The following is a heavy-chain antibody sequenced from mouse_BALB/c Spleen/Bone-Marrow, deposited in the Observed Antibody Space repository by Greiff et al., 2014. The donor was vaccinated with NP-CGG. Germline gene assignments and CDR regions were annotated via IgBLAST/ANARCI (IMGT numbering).Heavy chain of an antibody. V-gene: IGHV5-6-5*01. CDR2: ISSGGST. CDR1: GFTFSSYA. CDR3: AKRGAYGNFWFAY. D-gene: IGHD2-10*02. J-gene: IGHJ3*01. Sequence: EVQLVESGGGLVKPGGSLKFSCAASGFTFSSYAMSWVRQTPEKRLEWVASISSGGSTYYPDSVKGRFTISRDNARNILYLQMSSLRSEDTAMYYCAKRGAYGNFWFAYWGQGTLVTVSA.